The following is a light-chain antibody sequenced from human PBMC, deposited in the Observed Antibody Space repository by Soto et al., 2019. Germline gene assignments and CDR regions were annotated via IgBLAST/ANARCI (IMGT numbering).Light chain of an antibody. CDR3: FSYTSSGTYV. CDR1: SSDVGNYKY. Sequence: ALTQPASVSGSPGQSITISCTGTSSDVGNYKYVSWYQQHPGKAPKLMIYEVSNRPSGVSNRFSGSKSGNTASLTISGLQAEDETDYYCFSYTSSGTYVFGTGTKVTVL. J-gene: IGLJ1*01. CDR2: EVS. V-gene: IGLV2-14*01.